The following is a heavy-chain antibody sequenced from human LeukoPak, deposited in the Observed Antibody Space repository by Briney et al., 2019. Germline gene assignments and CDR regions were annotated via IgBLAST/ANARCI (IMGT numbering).Heavy chain of an antibody. Sequence: ASVKVSCKASGYTFTSYDINWVRQATGQGLEWMGWMNPNSGNTGYAQKFQGRVTMTRNTSISTAYMEPSSLRSEDTAVYYCARVSTIFGVVIPYYYYGMDVWGQGTTVTVSS. J-gene: IGHJ6*02. CDR2: MNPNSGNT. CDR3: ARVSTIFGVVIPYYYYGMDV. V-gene: IGHV1-8*01. CDR1: GYTFTSYD. D-gene: IGHD3-3*01.